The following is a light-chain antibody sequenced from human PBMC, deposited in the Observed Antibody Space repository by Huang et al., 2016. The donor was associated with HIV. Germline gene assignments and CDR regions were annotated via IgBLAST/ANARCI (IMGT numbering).Light chain of an antibody. V-gene: IGKV1-5*03. J-gene: IGKJ4*01. CDR1: KNIGIW. Sequence: DIQMTQSPSTLYASIGEIVPFPCRASKNIGIWLAWYQQKPGKAPKLRIHKASSLYGGVPSMFIGSGSGTELTLTISDLQPYDFATYYCQQYSNYPLTFGGGTKVEI. CDR2: KAS. CDR3: QQYSNYPLT.